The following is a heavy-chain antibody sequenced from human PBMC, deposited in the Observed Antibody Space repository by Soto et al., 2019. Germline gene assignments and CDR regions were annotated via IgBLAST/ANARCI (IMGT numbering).Heavy chain of an antibody. CDR3: ARLLLGPYYYYYGMDV. CDR2: IYYSGST. Sequence: PSETLSLTCTVSGGSISSGGYYWSWIRQHPGKGLEWIGYIYYSGSTYYNPSLKSRVTISVDTSKNQFSLKLSSVTAADTAVYYCARLLLGPYYYYYGMDVWGQGTTVTVSS. J-gene: IGHJ6*02. V-gene: IGHV4-31*03. CDR1: GGSISSGGYY. D-gene: IGHD2-8*02.